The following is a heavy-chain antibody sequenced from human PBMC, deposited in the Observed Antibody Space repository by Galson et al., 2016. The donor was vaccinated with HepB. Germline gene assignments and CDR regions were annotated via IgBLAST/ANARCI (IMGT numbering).Heavy chain of an antibody. Sequence: SVKVSCKVSGNTLTELSIHWVRQTPGQGLEWMGGFDPEDGETVYEPDFQDRFTVTVDTTTDTAYMELNGLTSDDTGVYFCATDYGVPRSGILYFFQHWGPGTLVTVSS. D-gene: IGHD3-3*02. CDR1: GNTLTELS. CDR3: ATDYGVPRSGILYFFQH. V-gene: IGHV1-24*01. CDR2: FDPEDGET. J-gene: IGHJ1*01.